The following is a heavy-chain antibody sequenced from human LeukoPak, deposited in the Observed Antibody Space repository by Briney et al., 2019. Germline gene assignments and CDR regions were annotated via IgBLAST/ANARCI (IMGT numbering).Heavy chain of an antibody. V-gene: IGHV3-23*01. CDR1: GFTFSSYA. D-gene: IGHD6-6*01. CDR3: AKDRREYSSSWFFDY. J-gene: IGHJ4*02. Sequence: GGSLRLSCAASGFTFSSYAMSWVRQAPGKGLEWVSAISGSGGSTYYADSGKGRFTISTDNSKNTLDLQMNSLRAEDTAVYYCAKDRREYSSSWFFDYWGQGTLVTVSS. CDR2: ISGSGGST.